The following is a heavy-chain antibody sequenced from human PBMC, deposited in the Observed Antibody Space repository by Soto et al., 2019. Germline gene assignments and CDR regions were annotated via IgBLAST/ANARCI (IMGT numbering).Heavy chain of an antibody. CDR1: GGSISSYY. J-gene: IGHJ5*02. Sequence: PSETLSLTCTVSGGSISSYYWSWVRQPPGKGLEWIGYIYYSGSTNYNPSLKSRVTISVDTSKNQFSLKLSSVTAADTAVYYCARLEGAAGNNWFDPWGQGTLVTVSS. CDR2: IYYSGST. V-gene: IGHV4-59*08. CDR3: ARLEGAAGNNWFDP. D-gene: IGHD6-13*01.